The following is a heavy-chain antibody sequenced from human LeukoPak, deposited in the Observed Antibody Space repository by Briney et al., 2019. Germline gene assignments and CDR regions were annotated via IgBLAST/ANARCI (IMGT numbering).Heavy chain of an antibody. D-gene: IGHD6-13*01. V-gene: IGHV3-74*01. CDR1: GFTFSSYW. CDR3: ARDRGSSCLDV. Sequence: GGSLRLSCAASGFTFSSYWMHWVRQAPGKGLVWVSRINSGGSSTSYADSVNGRFTISRDNAKNTLYLQMNSLRAEDTAVYYCARDRGSSCLDVWGKGTTVTVSS. J-gene: IGHJ6*04. CDR2: INSGGSST.